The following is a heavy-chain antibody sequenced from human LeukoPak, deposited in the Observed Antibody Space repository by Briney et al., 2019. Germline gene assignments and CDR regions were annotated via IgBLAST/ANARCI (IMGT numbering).Heavy chain of an antibody. CDR1: GFTFTSYA. CDR2: ISYDGSNK. J-gene: IGHJ6*02. Sequence: GGSLRLSCAASGFTFTSYAMHWVRQAPGKGLEWVAVISYDGSNKYYAGSVKGRFTISRDNSKNTLYLQMNSLRAEDTAVYYCARGCPVERVRGVYYYYGMDVWGQGTTVTVSS. D-gene: IGHD5-24*01. CDR3: ARGCPVERVRGVYYYYGMDV. V-gene: IGHV3-30*04.